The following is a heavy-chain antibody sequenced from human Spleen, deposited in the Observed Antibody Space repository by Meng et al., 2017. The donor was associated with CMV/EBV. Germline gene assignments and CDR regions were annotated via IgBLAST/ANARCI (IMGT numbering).Heavy chain of an antibody. V-gene: IGHV3-13*01. Sequence: GESLKISCAASGFTFSSYDMHWVRQATGKGLEWVSAIGTAGDTYYPGSVKGRFTISRDNAKNSLYLQMNSLRAEDTAVYYCARDPATNSGSYYVARYYFDYWGQGTLVTVSS. J-gene: IGHJ4*02. CDR3: ARDPATNSGSYYVARYYFDY. CDR1: GFTFSSYD. CDR2: IGTAGDT. D-gene: IGHD1-26*01.